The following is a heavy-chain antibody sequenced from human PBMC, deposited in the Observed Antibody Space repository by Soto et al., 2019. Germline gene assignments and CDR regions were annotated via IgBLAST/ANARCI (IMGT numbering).Heavy chain of an antibody. Sequence: GGSLRLSCAASGFTFSSYSMHWVRQAPGKGLEYVSAISSNGGSTYYANSVKGRFTISRDNSKNTLYLQMGSLRAEDMAVYYCAPLQQPDYWGQGTLVTASS. CDR2: ISSNGGST. D-gene: IGHD6-13*01. CDR3: APLQQPDY. CDR1: GFTFSSYS. V-gene: IGHV3-64*01. J-gene: IGHJ4*02.